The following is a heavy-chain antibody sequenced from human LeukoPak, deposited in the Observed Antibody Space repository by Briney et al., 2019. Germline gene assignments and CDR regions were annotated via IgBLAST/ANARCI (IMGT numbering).Heavy chain of an antibody. D-gene: IGHD3-3*01. V-gene: IGHV3-7*03. Sequence: PGGSLRLSCAASGFTFSSYWMSWVRQAPGKGLEWVANIKQDGSEKYYVDSVKGRFTISRDNAKNSLSLQMNSLRAEDTAVYYCARRSPLEWLSEQYYFGYWGQGTLVTVSS. J-gene: IGHJ4*02. CDR3: ARRSPLEWLSEQYYFGY. CDR2: IKQDGSEK. CDR1: GFTFSSYW.